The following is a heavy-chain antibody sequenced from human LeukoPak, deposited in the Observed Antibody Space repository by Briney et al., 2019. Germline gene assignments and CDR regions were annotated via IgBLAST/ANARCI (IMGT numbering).Heavy chain of an antibody. CDR2: IYPRDSHS. V-gene: IGHV5-51*01. D-gene: IGHD1-26*01. CDR1: GYSFTSYW. Sequence: GGSRKISCKRSGYSFTSYWMGGARQLTGKGVEWMGIIYPRDSHSSYSPSFQGHATISADKSITPSYLQCSSLKASDTAMYYCARRSGSYWAFDIWGQGTMVTVSS. CDR3: ARRSGSYWAFDI. J-gene: IGHJ3*02.